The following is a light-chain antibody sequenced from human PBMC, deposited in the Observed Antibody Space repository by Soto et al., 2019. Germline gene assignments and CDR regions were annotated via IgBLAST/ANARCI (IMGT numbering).Light chain of an antibody. CDR2: AAS. CDR1: QGTSTN. CDR3: QQLHSYPLS. Sequence: DIQLTQSPPFLSASVGDRVTITCRASQGTSTNLAWYQVKPGRAPKLLIFAASTLQSGVPSRFSGSRSGTEFTLTISSLQPEDFATYYCQQLHSYPLSFGGGTKVEIK. J-gene: IGKJ4*01. V-gene: IGKV1-9*01.